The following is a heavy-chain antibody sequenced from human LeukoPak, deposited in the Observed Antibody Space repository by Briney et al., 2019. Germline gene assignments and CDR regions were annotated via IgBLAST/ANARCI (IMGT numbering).Heavy chain of an antibody. CDR1: GFTFSSYW. J-gene: IGHJ4*02. CDR2: INTDGSST. CDR3: ARDPYCSSTSCYTVEHRGDY. D-gene: IGHD2-2*02. Sequence: PGGSLRLSCAASGFTFSSYWMHWVRQAPGKGLVWVSRINTDGSSTSYADSVKGRFTISRDNAMNTLYLQMNSLRAEDTAVYYCARDPYCSSTSCYTVEHRGDYWGQGTLVTVSS. V-gene: IGHV3-74*01.